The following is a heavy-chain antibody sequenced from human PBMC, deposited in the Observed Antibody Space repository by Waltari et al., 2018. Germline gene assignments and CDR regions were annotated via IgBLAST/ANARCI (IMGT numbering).Heavy chain of an antibody. CDR1: GGSFSGYY. D-gene: IGHD2-2*01. Sequence: QVQLQQWGAGLLKPSETLSLTCAVYGGSFSGYYWSWIRQPPGTGLEWIGEIDHSGSTNYSPSLKRRDTISVDTSKNQFSPKLSSVTAADTAVYYCARRLSRNRIVVVPAAITGAFDIWGQGTMVTVSS. J-gene: IGHJ3*02. CDR3: ARRLSRNRIVVVPAAITGAFDI. V-gene: IGHV4-34*01. CDR2: IDHSGST.